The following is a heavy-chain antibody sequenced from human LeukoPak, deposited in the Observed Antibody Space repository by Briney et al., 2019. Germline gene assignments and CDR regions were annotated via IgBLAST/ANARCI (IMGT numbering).Heavy chain of an antibody. D-gene: IGHD3-10*01. V-gene: IGHV3-30*04. CDR2: ISYDGSNK. J-gene: IGHJ5*02. CDR3: ARDRGYYGSGSYYH. Sequence: GRSLRLSCAASGFTFSSYAMRWVRQAPGKGLEWVAVISYDGSNKYYADSVKGRFTISRDNSKNTLYLQMNSLRAEDTAVYYCARDRGYYGSGSYYHWGQGTLVTVSS. CDR1: GFTFSSYA.